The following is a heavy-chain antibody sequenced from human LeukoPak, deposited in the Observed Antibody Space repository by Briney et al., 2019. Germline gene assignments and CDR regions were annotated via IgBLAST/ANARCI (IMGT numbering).Heavy chain of an antibody. Sequence: ASVRVSCKASGYTFTGYYMHWVRQAPGQGLEWMGRINPNSGGTNYAQKFQGRVTMTRETSISTAYMELSRLRSDDTAVYYCARATYYDFWSGPWVYYYYYMDVWGKGTTVTVSS. J-gene: IGHJ6*03. CDR3: ARATYYDFWSGPWVYYYYYMDV. CDR2: INPNSGGT. D-gene: IGHD3-3*01. CDR1: GYTFTGYY. V-gene: IGHV1-2*06.